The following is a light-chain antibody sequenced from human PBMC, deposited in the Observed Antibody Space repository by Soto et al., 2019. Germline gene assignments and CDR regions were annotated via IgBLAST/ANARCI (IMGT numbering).Light chain of an antibody. J-gene: IGLJ1*01. CDR1: SSDVGAHNF. CDR2: EVS. CDR3: SSYAGSNNYV. V-gene: IGLV2-8*01. Sequence: QSALTQPPSASGSPGQSVTISCTETSSDVGAHNFVSWHQQHPGKAPKLMIYEVSKRPSGVPDRFSGSKSGNTASLTVSGLQAEDEADYYCSSYAGSNNYVFGTGTKLTVL.